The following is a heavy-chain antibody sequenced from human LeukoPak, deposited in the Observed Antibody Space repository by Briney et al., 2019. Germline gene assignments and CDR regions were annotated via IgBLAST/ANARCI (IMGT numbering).Heavy chain of an antibody. J-gene: IGHJ5*02. CDR1: GFTFSSYW. CDR3: ARDPYIAAAGNNWFDP. CDR2: INSDGSST. Sequence: GGSLRLSCAASGFTFSSYWMHWVHQAPGKGLVWVSRINSDGSSTSYADSVKGRFTISRDNAKNTLYLQMNSLRAEDTAVYYCARDPYIAAAGNNWFDPWGQGTLVTVSS. D-gene: IGHD6-13*01. V-gene: IGHV3-74*01.